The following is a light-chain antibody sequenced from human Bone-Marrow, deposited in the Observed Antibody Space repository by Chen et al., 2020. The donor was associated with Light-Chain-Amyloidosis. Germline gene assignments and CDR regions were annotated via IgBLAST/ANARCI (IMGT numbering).Light chain of an antibody. Sequence: NFMLTQPHSVSESPGKTVLISCTRSSGSIATNYVQWYQQRPGSSPTTLIYEDDQRPSWVPDRFSGSIDRSSNSAPLTISGLKTEGEADYYCQSYQGSSQGVFGGGTKLTVL. CDR1: SGSIATNY. CDR2: EDD. V-gene: IGLV6-57*01. CDR3: QSYQGSSQGV. J-gene: IGLJ3*02.